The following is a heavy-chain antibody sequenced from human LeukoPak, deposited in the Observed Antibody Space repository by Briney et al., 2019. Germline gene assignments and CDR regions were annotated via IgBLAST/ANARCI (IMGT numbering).Heavy chain of an antibody. V-gene: IGHV3-30*18. CDR1: GFTFSSYG. CDR2: ISYDGSNK. Sequence: GRSLRLSCAASGFTFSSYGMHRVRQAPGKGLEWVAVISYDGSNKYYADSVKGRFTISRDNSKNTLYLQMNSLRAEDTAVYYCAKEGLYDILTGPPDYWGQGTLVTVSS. CDR3: AKEGLYDILTGPPDY. D-gene: IGHD3-9*01. J-gene: IGHJ4*02.